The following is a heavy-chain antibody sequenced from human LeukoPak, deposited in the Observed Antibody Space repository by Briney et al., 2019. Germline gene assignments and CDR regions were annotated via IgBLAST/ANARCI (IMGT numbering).Heavy chain of an antibody. CDR2: ISSSSSTI. J-gene: IGHJ4*02. D-gene: IGHD5-24*01. V-gene: IGHV3-48*01. Sequence: GGSLRLSCAASGFTFSSYSMNWVRQAPGKGLEWVSYISSSSSTIYCADSVKGRFTISRDNAKNSLHLQMNSLRPEDTALYYCVKDRGLRNQWLQVTYDSWGQGTLVTVSS. CDR1: GFTFSSYS. CDR3: VKDRGLRNQWLQVTYDS.